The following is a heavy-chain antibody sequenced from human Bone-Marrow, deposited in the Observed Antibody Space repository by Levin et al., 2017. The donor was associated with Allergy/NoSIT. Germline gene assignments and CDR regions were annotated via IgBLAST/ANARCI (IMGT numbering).Heavy chain of an antibody. D-gene: IGHD1-7*01. CDR3: ASHRTSGRNYAKHAFEV. J-gene: IGHJ3*01. CDR1: GGSISTDDYF. Sequence: SQTLSLTCGVSGGSISTDDYFWGWIRQPPGKGLEWIGSVYYSGSTYYNPSLKSRLTIYVDISKNKFSLKLSSVTAADTAVYYCASHRTSGRNYAKHAFEVWGRGTMVTVSS. CDR2: VYYSGST. V-gene: IGHV4-39*01.